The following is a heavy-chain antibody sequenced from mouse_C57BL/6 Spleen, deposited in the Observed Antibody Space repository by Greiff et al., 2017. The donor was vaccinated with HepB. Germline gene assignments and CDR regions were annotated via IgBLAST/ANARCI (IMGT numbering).Heavy chain of an antibody. D-gene: IGHD1-1*01. Sequence: VQLKESGPGLVKPSQSLSLTCSVTGYSITSGYYWNWIRQFPGNKLEWMGYISYDGSNNYNPSLKNRISITRDTSKNQFFLKLNSVTTEDTATYYCARGLITTVVWDYWGQGTTLTVSS. CDR2: ISYDGSN. CDR3: ARGLITTVVWDY. V-gene: IGHV3-6*01. J-gene: IGHJ2*01. CDR1: GYSITSGYY.